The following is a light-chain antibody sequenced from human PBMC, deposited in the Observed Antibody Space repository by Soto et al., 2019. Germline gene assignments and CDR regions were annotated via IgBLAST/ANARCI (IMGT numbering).Light chain of an antibody. CDR1: QNVANY. J-gene: IGKJ1*01. CDR2: ESS. V-gene: IGKV3-11*01. Sequence: EIVLTQSPATLSLSPGERATLSCRASQNVANYLDWYQQKPGQAPRLLIYESSNRATGIAARFSGSGSGTDFTLTISSLGPEDFAAYYCEDYGSSAQTFGQGTKVEI. CDR3: EDYGSSAQT.